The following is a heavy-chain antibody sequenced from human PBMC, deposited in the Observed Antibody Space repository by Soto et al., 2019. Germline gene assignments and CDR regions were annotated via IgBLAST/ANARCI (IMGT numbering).Heavy chain of an antibody. CDR3: ARRGFWSGSSYGMDV. D-gene: IGHD3-3*01. CDR1: GYSFTSYW. V-gene: IGHV5-10-1*03. J-gene: IGHJ6*02. CDR2: IDPSDSYT. Sequence: EVQLVQSGAEVKKPGESLRISCKGSGYSFTSYWISWVRQMPGKGLEWMGRIDPSDSYTNYSPSFQGHVTISADKSISTAYLQWSSLKASDTAMYYCARRGFWSGSSYGMDVWGQGTTVTVSS.